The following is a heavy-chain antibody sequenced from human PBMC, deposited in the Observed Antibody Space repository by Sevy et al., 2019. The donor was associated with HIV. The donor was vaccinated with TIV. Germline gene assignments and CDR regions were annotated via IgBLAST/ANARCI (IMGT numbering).Heavy chain of an antibody. J-gene: IGHJ3*02. CDR1: GFTFSSYA. CDR2: ISYHGSNK. D-gene: IGHD2-21*02. V-gene: IGHV3-30-3*01. CDR3: ARTCGGDCYSRDAFDI. Sequence: GGSLRLSCAASGFTFSSYAMHWVRQAPGKGLEWVAVISYHGSNKYYADSVKGRFTISRDNAKNSLYLQMNSLRDEDTAVYYCARTCGGDCYSRDAFDIWGQGTMVTVSS.